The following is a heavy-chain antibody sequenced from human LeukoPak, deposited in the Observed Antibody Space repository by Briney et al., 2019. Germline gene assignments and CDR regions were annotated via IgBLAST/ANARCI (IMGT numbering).Heavy chain of an antibody. CDR1: GYTLTEFS. CDR3: ARLVVVVDTVGFYAFDI. D-gene: IGHD5-18*01. V-gene: IGHV1-24*01. Sequence: GSVKVSCKVSGYTLTEFSMRWVRQAPGKGLEWMGGFDPEDGETNYAQKLQGSVTMTEDTTTDTACIEQSSLRDENTVLYYGARLVVVVDTVGFYAFDIWGQGTMATISS. J-gene: IGHJ3*02. CDR2: FDPEDGET.